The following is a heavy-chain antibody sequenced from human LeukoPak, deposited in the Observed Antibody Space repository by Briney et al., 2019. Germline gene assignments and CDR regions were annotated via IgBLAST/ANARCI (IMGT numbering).Heavy chain of an antibody. J-gene: IGHJ3*02. D-gene: IGHD6-19*01. CDR3: ARDGGRGWYQDSEAFDI. CDR1: GYTFTCYG. V-gene: IGHV1-18*01. CDR2: ISAYNGNT. Sequence: ASVKVSCKASGYTFTCYGISWVRQAPGQGLEWMGWISAYNGNTNYAQKLQGRVTMTTNTSTSTAYMELRSLRSDDTAVYYFARDGGRGWYQDSEAFDIWGQGTMVTVSS.